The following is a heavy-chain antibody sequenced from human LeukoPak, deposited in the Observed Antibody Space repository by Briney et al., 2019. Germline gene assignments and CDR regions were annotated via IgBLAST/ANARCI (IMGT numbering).Heavy chain of an antibody. CDR3: AREEGATPSLDY. J-gene: IGHJ4*02. CDR1: GFTFSSYG. CDR2: ISSSSSYI. V-gene: IGHV3-21*01. Sequence: GGSLRLSCAASGFTFSSYGMSWVRQAPGKGLEWVSSISSSSSYIYYADSVKGRFTISRDNAKNSLYLQMNSLRAEDTAVYYCAREEGATPSLDYWGQGTLVTVSS. D-gene: IGHD1-26*01.